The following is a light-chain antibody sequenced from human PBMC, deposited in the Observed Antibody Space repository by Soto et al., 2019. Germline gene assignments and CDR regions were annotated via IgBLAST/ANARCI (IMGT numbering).Light chain of an antibody. J-gene: IGKJ1*01. Sequence: DIPMTQSPSTLSGSVGDSVTIXXRASQTISSWLAWYQQKPGKAPKIXIYKASTLKSGVPSRFSGSGSGTEFTLTISSLQPDDFATYYCQHYNSYSEAFGQGTKVDIK. CDR3: QHYNSYSEA. V-gene: IGKV1-5*03. CDR2: KAS. CDR1: QTISSW.